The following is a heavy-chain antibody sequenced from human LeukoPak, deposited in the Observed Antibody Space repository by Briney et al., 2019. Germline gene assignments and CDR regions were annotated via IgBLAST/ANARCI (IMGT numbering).Heavy chain of an antibody. CDR2: ISGGDGST. Sequence: QPGGSLRLSCAASGFTFSTFAMSWVPHGPGKGLEWVSAISGGDGSTYYADTVKGRFTISRDNSKNTLYLQMNSLRAEDTAVYYCAKGSDNFDYWGQGTLVTVSS. CDR3: AKGSDNFDY. CDR1: GFTFSTFA. J-gene: IGHJ4*02. D-gene: IGHD1-26*01. V-gene: IGHV3-23*01.